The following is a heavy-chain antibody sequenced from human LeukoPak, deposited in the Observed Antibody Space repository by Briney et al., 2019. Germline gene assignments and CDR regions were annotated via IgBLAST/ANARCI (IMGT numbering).Heavy chain of an antibody. Sequence: KPSETLSLTCTVSGGSISSYYWSWIRQPPGKGLEWIGYIYYSGSTNYHPSLKSRVTISVDTSKNQFSLKLSSVTAADTAVYYSARVKSIVGATTDAFDIWGQGTMVTVSS. V-gene: IGHV4-59*01. J-gene: IGHJ3*02. CDR3: ARVKSIVGATTDAFDI. CDR1: GGSISSYY. CDR2: IYYSGST. D-gene: IGHD1-26*01.